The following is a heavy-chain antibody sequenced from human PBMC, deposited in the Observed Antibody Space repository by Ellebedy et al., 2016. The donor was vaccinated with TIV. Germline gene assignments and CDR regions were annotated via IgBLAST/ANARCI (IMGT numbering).Heavy chain of an antibody. J-gene: IGHJ5*02. D-gene: IGHD3-3*01. CDR2: INPNSGGT. Sequence: ASVKVSXXASGYTFTGYYMHWVRQAPGQGLEWMGWINPNSGGTNYAQKFQGRVTMTRDTSISTAYMELSRLRSDDTAVYYCAGYDFWSGYPLGWFDPWGQGTLVTVSS. CDR3: AGYDFWSGYPLGWFDP. CDR1: GYTFTGYY. V-gene: IGHV1-2*02.